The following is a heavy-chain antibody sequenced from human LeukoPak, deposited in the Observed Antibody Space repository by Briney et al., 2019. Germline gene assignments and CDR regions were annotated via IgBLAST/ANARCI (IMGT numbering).Heavy chain of an antibody. CDR1: GFTFSDYY. CDR3: ARVDGSGSYFSSYGMDV. V-gene: IGHV3-11*01. J-gene: IGHJ6*02. CDR2: ISSSGNSI. D-gene: IGHD3-10*01. Sequence: GGSLRLSCAASGFTFSDYYMSWIRQAPGKGLEWVSYISSSGNSINYADSVKGRFTISRDNAKKSLYVQMNSLRAEDTAMYYCARVDGSGSYFSSYGMDVWGQGTTVTVSS.